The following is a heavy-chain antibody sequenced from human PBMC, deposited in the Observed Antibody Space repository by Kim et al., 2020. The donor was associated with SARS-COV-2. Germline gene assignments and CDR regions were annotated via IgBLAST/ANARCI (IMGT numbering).Heavy chain of an antibody. D-gene: IGHD2-2*01. V-gene: IGHV4-39*01. CDR3: AVNTGDYQGLDY. Sequence: YYNPCRKARLTITVDTTNNQFSLKLNSLTAADTAVYYCAVNTGDYQGLDYWGQGTLVTVSS. J-gene: IGHJ4*02.